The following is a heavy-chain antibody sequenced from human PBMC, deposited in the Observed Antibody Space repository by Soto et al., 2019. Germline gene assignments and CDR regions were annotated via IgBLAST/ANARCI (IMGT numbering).Heavy chain of an antibody. J-gene: IGHJ3*02. CDR2: IIPIFGTA. Sequence: SVKVSCKASGGTFSSYAISWVRQAPGQGLEWMGGIIPIFGTANYAQKFQGRVTITADESTSTAYMELGSLRSEDTAVYYCARVYCTNGVCYTDAFDIWGQGTMVTVSS. V-gene: IGHV1-69*13. CDR1: GGTFSSYA. D-gene: IGHD2-8*01. CDR3: ARVYCTNGVCYTDAFDI.